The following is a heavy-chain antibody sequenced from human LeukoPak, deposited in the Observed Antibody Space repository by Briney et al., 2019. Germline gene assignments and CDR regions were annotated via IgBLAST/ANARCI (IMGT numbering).Heavy chain of an antibody. V-gene: IGHV3-49*03. CDR2: ISGGTT. CDR1: GFTFGDYL. CDR3: SRGSGWLSVY. D-gene: IGHD6-19*01. Sequence: PGRSLRLSRTASGFTFGDYLMSWFRQAPGKGLEWIGFISGGTTEYAASVKGRFTISRDDSTSIAYLQMNSLTTEDTAVYYCSRGSGWLSVYWGQGTLVTVSS. J-gene: IGHJ4*02.